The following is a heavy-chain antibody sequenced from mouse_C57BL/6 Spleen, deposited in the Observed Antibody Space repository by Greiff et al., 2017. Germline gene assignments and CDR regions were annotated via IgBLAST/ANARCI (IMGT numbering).Heavy chain of an antibody. CDR2: INPSNGGT. Sequence: QVQLQQPGTELVKPGASVKLSCKASGYTFTSYWMHWVKQRPGQGLEWIVNINPSNGGTNYNEKFKSKATLTVDKSSSTAYMQLSSLTSEDSAVYYCARCEIYYDYDFDYWGQGTTLTVSS. J-gene: IGHJ2*01. D-gene: IGHD2-4*01. CDR3: ARCEIYYDYDFDY. V-gene: IGHV1-53*01. CDR1: GYTFTSYW.